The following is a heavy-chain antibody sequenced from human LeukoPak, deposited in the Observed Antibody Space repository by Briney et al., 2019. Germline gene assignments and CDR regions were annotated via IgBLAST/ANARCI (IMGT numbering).Heavy chain of an antibody. Sequence: GSLRLSCVASGFTFSTYGMSWVRQAPGKGLEWVSSISTSSSYIYYADSVKGRFTISRDNAMNSLYLQMNGLRAEDTAVYFCARESGQDYWGQGTLVTVSS. CDR2: ISTSSSYI. V-gene: IGHV3-21*01. CDR1: GFTFSTYG. CDR3: ARESGQDY. J-gene: IGHJ4*02. D-gene: IGHD3-3*01.